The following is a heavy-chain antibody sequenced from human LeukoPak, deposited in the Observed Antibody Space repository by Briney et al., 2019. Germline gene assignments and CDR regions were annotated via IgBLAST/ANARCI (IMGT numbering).Heavy chain of an antibody. J-gene: IGHJ4*02. CDR1: GYTFTGYY. CDR3: ARGTEEIVVVMGFEY. Sequence: ASVTVSCKASGYTFTGYYMHWVRQAPGQGLEWMGWINPNSGGTNYAQKFQGRVTITRDTSISTAYMELSRLRSDDTAVYYCARGTEEIVVVMGFEYWGQGTLVTVSS. CDR2: INPNSGGT. V-gene: IGHV1-2*02. D-gene: IGHD3-22*01.